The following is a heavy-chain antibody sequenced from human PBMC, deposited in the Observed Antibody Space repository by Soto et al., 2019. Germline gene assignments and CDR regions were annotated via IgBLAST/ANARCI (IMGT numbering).Heavy chain of an antibody. CDR1: GYTFTSYD. D-gene: IGHD3-10*01. V-gene: IGHV1-8*01. J-gene: IGHJ5*02. CDR2: MNPNSGNT. Sequence: GASVKVSCKASGYTFTSYDISWVRQATVQGLEWMGWMNPNSGNTGYAQKFQGRVTMTRNTSISTAYMELSSLRSEDTAVYYCARSAMVRGPNRFAPWGQGTLVTLSS. CDR3: ARSAMVRGPNRFAP.